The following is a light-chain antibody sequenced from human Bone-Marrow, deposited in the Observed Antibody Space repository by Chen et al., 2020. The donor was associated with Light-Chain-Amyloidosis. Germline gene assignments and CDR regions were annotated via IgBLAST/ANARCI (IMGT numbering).Light chain of an antibody. CDR1: TSDVGRYNL. Sequence: QSALTQAASVSGSPGQSISLFRTGTTSDVGRYNLVYWYQHHSGKAPKLMIYDVSKRPSGVSNRFSGSSSGNTASLTISRLQAEDEADYYCCSYAGPYVFVTGTKFTVL. V-gene: IGLV2-23*02. CDR3: CSYAGPYV. CDR2: DVS. J-gene: IGLJ1*01.